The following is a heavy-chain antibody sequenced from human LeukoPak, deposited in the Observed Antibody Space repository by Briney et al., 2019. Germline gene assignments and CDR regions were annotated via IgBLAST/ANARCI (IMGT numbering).Heavy chain of an antibody. D-gene: IGHD3/OR15-3a*01. CDR3: ARMGTGAHYYYYGMDV. Sequence: ASVKVSCKASGYTFTSYGISWVRQAPGQGLEWMGWISAYNGNTNYAQKPQGRVTMTTDTSTSTAYMELRSLRPDDTAVYYCARMGTGAHYYYYGMDVWGQGTTVTVSS. J-gene: IGHJ6*02. CDR1: GYTFTSYG. V-gene: IGHV1-18*01. CDR2: ISAYNGNT.